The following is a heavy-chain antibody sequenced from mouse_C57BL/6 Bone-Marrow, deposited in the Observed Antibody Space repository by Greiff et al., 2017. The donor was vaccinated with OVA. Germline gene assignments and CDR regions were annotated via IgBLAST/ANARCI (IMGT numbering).Heavy chain of an antibody. CDR3: ARTHYGSSYWYVDV. J-gene: IGHJ1*03. Sequence: VQLQQPGAELVMPGASVKLSCKASGYTFTSYWMHWVKQRPGQGLEWIGEIDPSDSYTNYNQKFKGKSTLTVDKSSSTAYLQLSSLTAEDSAVYYCARTHYGSSYWYVDVWGTGTTVTVSS. CDR1: GYTFTSYW. V-gene: IGHV1-69*01. CDR2: IDPSDSYT. D-gene: IGHD1-1*01.